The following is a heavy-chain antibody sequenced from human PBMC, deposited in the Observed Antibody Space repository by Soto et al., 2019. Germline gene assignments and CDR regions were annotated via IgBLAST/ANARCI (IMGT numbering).Heavy chain of an antibody. CDR1: GYTFTSYG. CDR3: ARGLNSSWYYWFXP. CDR2: ISAQNGNT. D-gene: IGHD6-13*01. V-gene: IGHV1-18*01. J-gene: IGHJ5*02. Sequence: ASVKVSCKASGYTFTSYGISWVRQAPGQGLEWMGWISAQNGNTNYAQKVQGRVTMTTDTSTSTAYMELTSLRSDDTAVYYCARGLNSSWYYWFXPWGQGTLVTVSS.